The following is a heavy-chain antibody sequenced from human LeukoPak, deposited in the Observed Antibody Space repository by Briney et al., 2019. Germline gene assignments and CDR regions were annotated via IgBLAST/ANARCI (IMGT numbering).Heavy chain of an antibody. CDR3: ARAKYCSGGSCRFDP. CDR1: GGSISSSSYY. J-gene: IGHJ5*02. D-gene: IGHD2-15*01. CDR2: IYYSGST. Sequence: SETLSLTCTVSGGSISSSSYYWGWIRQPPGKGLEWIGSIYYSGSTYYNPSLKSRVTISVDTSKNQFSLKLSSVTAADTAVYYCARAKYCSGGSCRFDPWGQGTLVTVSS. V-gene: IGHV4-39*07.